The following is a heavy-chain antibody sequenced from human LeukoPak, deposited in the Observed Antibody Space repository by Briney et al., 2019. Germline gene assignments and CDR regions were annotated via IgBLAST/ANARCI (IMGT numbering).Heavy chain of an antibody. D-gene: IGHD6-19*01. CDR2: ISGSTIYT. CDR1: GFTFSDYY. Sequence: GGSLRLSCAASGFTFSDYYMSRIRQAPGKGLECISYISGSTIYTNYADSVKGRFTISRDNAKSSLFLQMNSLRGEDTAVYYCARVTSSGWNFDYWGQGTLVTVSS. V-gene: IGHV3-11*06. J-gene: IGHJ4*02. CDR3: ARVTSSGWNFDY.